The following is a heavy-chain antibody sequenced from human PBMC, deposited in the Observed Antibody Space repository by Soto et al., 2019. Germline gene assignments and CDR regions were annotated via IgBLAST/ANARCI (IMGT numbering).Heavy chain of an antibody. J-gene: IGHJ6*02. Sequence: QVQLVQSGAEVKKPGASVKVSCKASGYTFTGYYMHWVRQAPGQGLEWMGWINPNSGGTNYAKKFQGWVTMTRDTAISTAYMELSRLRSDDTAVYYCARGGYSYGYVFYGMDVWGQGTTVTVSS. CDR3: ARGGYSYGYVFYGMDV. V-gene: IGHV1-2*04. CDR1: GYTFTGYY. CDR2: INPNSGGT. D-gene: IGHD5-18*01.